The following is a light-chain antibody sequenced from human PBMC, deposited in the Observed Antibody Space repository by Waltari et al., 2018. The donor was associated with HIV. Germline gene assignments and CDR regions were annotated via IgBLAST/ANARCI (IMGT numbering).Light chain of an antibody. CDR1: NIGTKS. Sequence: SYVLTQPPSVSLAPRKTAKITFVVNNIGTKSVHWYQQQPDQAPVLVIYYNADRPSGYPERFVGSEYGNTATLTINRVEAGDEADYYCHVWDTISDHVVFGGGSKLTVL. CDR2: YNA. CDR3: HVWDTISDHVV. V-gene: IGLV3-21*04. J-gene: IGLJ2*01.